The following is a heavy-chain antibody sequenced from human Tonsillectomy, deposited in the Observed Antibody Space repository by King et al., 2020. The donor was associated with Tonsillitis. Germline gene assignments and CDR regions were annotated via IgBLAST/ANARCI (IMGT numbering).Heavy chain of an antibody. Sequence: VQLVESGGGLVQPGGSLRLSCAASGFTFSSYAMSWVRQAPGKGLEWVSAISGSGGSTYYADSVKGRFTISRDNSKNTLYLQMNSLRAEDTAVYYCAKELVAYTITPGYFDYWGQGTLVTVSS. CDR3: AKELVAYTITPGYFDY. V-gene: IGHV3-23*04. CDR2: ISGSGGST. J-gene: IGHJ4*02. CDR1: GFTFSSYA. D-gene: IGHD1-1*01.